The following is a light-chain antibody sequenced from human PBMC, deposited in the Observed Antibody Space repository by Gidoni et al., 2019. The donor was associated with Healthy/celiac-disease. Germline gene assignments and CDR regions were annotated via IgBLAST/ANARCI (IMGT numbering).Light chain of an antibody. CDR3: QQYYSTPIT. Sequence: DIVMTQSPDSLDVSLGERATINCKSSQSVLYSSNNKNYLAWYQQKPGQPPKLLIYWASTRESVVPDRFSGSGSGTDFTLTISSLQAEDVAVYYCQQYYSTPITFGPGTKVDIK. J-gene: IGKJ3*01. V-gene: IGKV4-1*01. CDR2: WAS. CDR1: QSVLYSSNNKNY.